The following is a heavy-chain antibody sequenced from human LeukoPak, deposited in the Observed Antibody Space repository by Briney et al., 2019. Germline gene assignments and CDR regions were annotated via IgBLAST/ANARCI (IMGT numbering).Heavy chain of an antibody. CDR3: AGQSYDFWSGYYY. CDR2: IYYSGST. Sequence: SETLSLTCTVSGGSISSYYWSWIRQPPGKGLEWIGYIYYSGSTNYNPSLKSRVTISVDTSKNQFSLKLSSVTAADTAVYYCAGQSYDFWSGYYYWGQGTLVTVSS. CDR1: GGSISSYY. D-gene: IGHD3-3*01. V-gene: IGHV4-59*08. J-gene: IGHJ4*02.